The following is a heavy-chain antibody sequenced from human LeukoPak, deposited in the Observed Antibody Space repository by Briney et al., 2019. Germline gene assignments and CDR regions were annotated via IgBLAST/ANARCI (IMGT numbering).Heavy chain of an antibody. CDR3: ARVAVAGFYCYYGMDV. Sequence: GGSLRLSCAASGVTFSSYDRSWVRQAPGKGLEWVSFIRSDGGSTLYADSVKGRFTISRDNDKNSLYLQMNSLRAEDTAVYYCARVAVAGFYCYYGMDVWGQGTLVTVSS. CDR1: GVTFSSYD. D-gene: IGHD6-19*01. CDR2: IRSDGGST. J-gene: IGHJ6*02. V-gene: IGHV3-48*03.